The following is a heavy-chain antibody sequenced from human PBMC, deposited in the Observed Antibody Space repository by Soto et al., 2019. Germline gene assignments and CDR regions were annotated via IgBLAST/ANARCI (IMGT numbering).Heavy chain of an antibody. Sequence: SGGSLRLSCAASGFTFNNYAMDWVRQAPGRGLEWVSGVSGSGTSTYYADSVKGRFTISRDFSNNTVYLQMNSLRGEDTAVYHWAKALEKKWLPEFWGQGTQVTVPS. CDR1: GFTFNNYA. J-gene: IGHJ4*02. D-gene: IGHD3-22*01. CDR2: VSGSGTST. V-gene: IGHV3-23*01. CDR3: AKALEKKWLPEF.